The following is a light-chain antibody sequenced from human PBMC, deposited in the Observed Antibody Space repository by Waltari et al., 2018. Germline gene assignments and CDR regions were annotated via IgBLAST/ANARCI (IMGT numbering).Light chain of an antibody. Sequence: DIQMTQSPSSLSASVGDRVTLTCQASQDISNHLGWFQQKPGKPPQLLIYDTSTLEVGVPSRFRGSGSGTDFTCTISSLQPEDIATYYCQQYDNLFTFGPGTKVDLK. CDR3: QQYDNLFT. CDR1: QDISNH. CDR2: DTS. V-gene: IGKV1-33*01. J-gene: IGKJ3*01.